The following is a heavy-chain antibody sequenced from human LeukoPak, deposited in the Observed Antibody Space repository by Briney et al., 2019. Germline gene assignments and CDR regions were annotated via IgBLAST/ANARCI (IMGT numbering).Heavy chain of an antibody. CDR2: ISGSGGST. CDR1: GFTFSSYA. J-gene: IGHJ3*02. Sequence: PGGSLRLSCAASGFTFSSYAMSWVCQAPGKGLEWVSAISGSGGSTYYADSVKGRFTISRDNSKNTLYLQMNSLRAEDTAVYYCASSTYSGSHWDAFDIWGQGTMVTVSS. CDR3: ASSTYSGSHWDAFDI. V-gene: IGHV3-23*01. D-gene: IGHD1-26*01.